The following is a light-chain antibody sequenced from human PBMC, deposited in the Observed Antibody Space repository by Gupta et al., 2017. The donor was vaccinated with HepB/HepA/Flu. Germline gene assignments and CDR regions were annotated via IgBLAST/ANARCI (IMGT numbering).Light chain of an antibody. CDR1: QSISTW. CDR2: KAS. CDR3: QQDNSHGT. V-gene: IGKV1-5*03. J-gene: IGKJ1*01. Sequence: DIQMTQSPSTLSASVGDRVTITCRASQSISTWLAWYQQKPGKAPKVLIYKASRGESGVPSRFSGSGSGTEFTLTSSRRQADDFANYYCQQDNSHGTFGQGTKVEIK.